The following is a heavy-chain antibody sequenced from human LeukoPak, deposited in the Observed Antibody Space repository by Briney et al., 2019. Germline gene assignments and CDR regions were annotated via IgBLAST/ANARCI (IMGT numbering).Heavy chain of an antibody. D-gene: IGHD2-2*01. Sequence: GGSLRLSCAASGLTFSSYAMNWVRQAPGKGLEWVSAISDGGESTYYADSVKGRFTMSRDNSKSTLYLEMNSLRAEDTAIYHCAKGEGGFCSSTSCSTFFDYWGQGTLVTVSS. V-gene: IGHV3-23*01. J-gene: IGHJ4*02. CDR3: AKGEGGFCSSTSCSTFFDY. CDR1: GLTFSSYA. CDR2: ISDGGEST.